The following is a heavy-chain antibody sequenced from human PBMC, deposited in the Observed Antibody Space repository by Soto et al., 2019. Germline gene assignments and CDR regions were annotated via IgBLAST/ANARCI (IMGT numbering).Heavy chain of an antibody. J-gene: IGHJ4*02. V-gene: IGHV1-69*01. D-gene: IGHD2-2*01. CDR2: INPVSGAA. Sequence: QVQLVQSGAEVKKPGSSVKVSCKASGGTFGSYAFSWVRQAPGQGLEWMGGINPVSGAAHYAQKFQGRVTTTADETTSTAYMELRSLSSQDTTVYYCATALGCKSTSCTLDYWGQATRVTVSS. CDR3: ATALGCKSTSCTLDY. CDR1: GGTFGSYA.